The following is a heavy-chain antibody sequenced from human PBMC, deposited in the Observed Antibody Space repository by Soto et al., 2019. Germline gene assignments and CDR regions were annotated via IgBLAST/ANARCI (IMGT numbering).Heavy chain of an antibody. D-gene: IGHD3-22*01. Sequence: SETLSLTCTVSGGSIRSYYWSWIRQPPGKGLEWIGYIHYSGSTNYNPSLKSRVTISIDTSKNQFSLKLSSVTAADTAAYYCASNGYDYPNWFDPWGQGTLVTVSS. CDR1: GGSIRSYY. J-gene: IGHJ5*02. CDR3: ASNGYDYPNWFDP. CDR2: IHYSGST. V-gene: IGHV4-59*01.